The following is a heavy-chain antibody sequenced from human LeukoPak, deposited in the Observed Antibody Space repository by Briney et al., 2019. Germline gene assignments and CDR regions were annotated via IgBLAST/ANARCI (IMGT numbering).Heavy chain of an antibody. V-gene: IGHV3-9*01. CDR3: AKDDTVGGDGYNGSSDD. CDR1: GFTFDDYA. J-gene: IGHJ4*02. D-gene: IGHD5-24*01. Sequence: GRSLRLSCAASGFTFDDYAMHWVRQAPGKGLEWVSGNSWNSGSIGYADSVKGRFTISRDNAKNSMYLQMNSLRAEDTAVYYCAKDDTVGGDGYNGSSDDWGQGTLVTVSS. CDR2: NSWNSGSI.